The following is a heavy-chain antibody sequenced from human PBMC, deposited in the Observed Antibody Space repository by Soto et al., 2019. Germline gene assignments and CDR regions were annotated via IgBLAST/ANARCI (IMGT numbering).Heavy chain of an antibody. Sequence: GGSLRLSCAASGFTFSSYAVSWVRQAPGKGPEWISSISGSGSTIYYADSVKGRFTISRDNSKNTLYLQMSSLRAEDTAVYYCAKVFYYYDSSGYPFDYWGQGTLVTVSS. V-gene: IGHV3-23*01. D-gene: IGHD3-22*01. CDR3: AKVFYYYDSSGYPFDY. CDR1: GFTFSSYA. CDR2: ISGSGSTI. J-gene: IGHJ4*02.